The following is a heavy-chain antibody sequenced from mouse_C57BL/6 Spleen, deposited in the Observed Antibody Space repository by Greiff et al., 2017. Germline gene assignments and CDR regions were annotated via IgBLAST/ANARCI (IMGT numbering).Heavy chain of an antibody. J-gene: IGHJ4*01. CDR1: GFTFSDYG. Sequence: EVQLVESGGGLVKPGGSLKLSCAASGFTFSDYGMHWVRQAPEKGLEWVAYISSGSSTIYYADTVKGRFTISRDNAKNTLFLQMTSLRSEDTAMYYCARRAGTRVYYARDDWGQGTSVTVSS. CDR3: ARRAGTRVYYARDD. V-gene: IGHV5-17*01. CDR2: ISSGSSTI. D-gene: IGHD3-3*01.